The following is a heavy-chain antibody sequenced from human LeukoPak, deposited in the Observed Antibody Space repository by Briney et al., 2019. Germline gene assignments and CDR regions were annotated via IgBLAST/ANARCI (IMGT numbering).Heavy chain of an antibody. CDR2: IFYSGST. V-gene: IGHV4-59*01. CDR1: GGSISSYY. J-gene: IGHJ4*02. Sequence: SETLSLTCTVSGGSISSYYWSWIRQPPGKGLEWIGYIFYSGSTNYNPSLKSRVTISADTSKNQFSLNLSSVTAADTAVYYCARDRLGGSYAGYWGQGTLVTVSS. D-gene: IGHD1-26*01. CDR3: ARDRLGGSYAGY.